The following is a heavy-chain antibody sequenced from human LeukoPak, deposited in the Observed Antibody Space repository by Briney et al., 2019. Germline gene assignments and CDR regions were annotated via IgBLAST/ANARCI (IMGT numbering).Heavy chain of an antibody. Sequence: GGSLRLSCAASGFTLSSYSMNWVRQAPGKGLEWVSYISSSSSTSYSADSVMGRFTISRDNAKNSLYLQMNSLRAEDTAVYYCARDLTTVVIADAFDIWGQGTMVTVSS. V-gene: IGHV3-48*04. CDR2: ISSSSSTS. CDR3: ARDLTTVVIADAFDI. CDR1: GFTLSSYS. D-gene: IGHD4-23*01. J-gene: IGHJ3*02.